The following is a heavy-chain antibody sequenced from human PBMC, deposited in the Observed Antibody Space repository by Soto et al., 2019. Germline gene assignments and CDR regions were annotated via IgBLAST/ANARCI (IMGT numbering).Heavy chain of an antibody. V-gene: IGHV1-69*06. CDR3: ARDKASQGYSSSWRWNWFDP. Sequence: SVKVSCKASEGTFSSYAISWVRQAPGQGLEWMGGIIPIFGTANYAQKFQGRVTITADKSSSTAYMELSSLRSEDTAVYYCARDKASQGYSSSWRWNWFDPWGQGTLVTVSS. D-gene: IGHD6-13*01. CDR2: IIPIFGTA. J-gene: IGHJ5*02. CDR1: EGTFSSYA.